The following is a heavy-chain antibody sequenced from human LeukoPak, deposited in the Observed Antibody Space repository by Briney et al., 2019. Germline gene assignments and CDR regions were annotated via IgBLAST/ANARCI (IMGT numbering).Heavy chain of an antibody. J-gene: IGHJ4*02. D-gene: IGHD1-26*01. CDR3: ARAYSGSYGSDY. V-gene: IGHV3-48*01. Sequence: GGSLRLSCAASGFTFSSYSMNWVRQAPGKGLEWVSYISSSSSSTIYYADSVKGRFTISRDNAKNSLYLQMNSLRAEDTAVYYCARAYSGSYGSDYWGQGTLVTVSS. CDR2: ISSSSSSTI. CDR1: GFTFSSYS.